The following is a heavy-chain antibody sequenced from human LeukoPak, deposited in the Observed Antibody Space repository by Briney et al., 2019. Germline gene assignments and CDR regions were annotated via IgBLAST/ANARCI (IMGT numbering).Heavy chain of an antibody. D-gene: IGHD6-19*01. V-gene: IGHV4-59*08. CDR1: GGPISSYY. CDR3: ARQNSVAGTLDY. Sequence: SETLSLTCTVSGGPISSYYWSWIRQPPGKGLEWIGYIYYSGSTNYNPSLRSRVTISVDTSKNQFSLKLSSVTAADTAVYYCARQNSVAGTLDYWGQGTLVTVSS. CDR2: IYYSGST. J-gene: IGHJ4*02.